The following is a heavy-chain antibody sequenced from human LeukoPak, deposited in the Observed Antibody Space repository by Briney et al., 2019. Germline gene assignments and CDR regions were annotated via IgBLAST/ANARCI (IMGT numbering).Heavy chain of an antibody. CDR1: GFTFSSYG. D-gene: IGHD2-8*01. CDR3: AKGSRYCTNGVCYTGYYFDC. Sequence: GGSLRLSCAASGFTFSSYGMHWVRQAPGKGLEWVAFIRYDGSNKYYADSVKGRFTISRDNSKNTLYLQMNSLRAEDTAVYYCAKGSRYCTNGVCYTGYYFDCWGQGTLVTVSS. J-gene: IGHJ4*02. V-gene: IGHV3-30*02. CDR2: IRYDGSNK.